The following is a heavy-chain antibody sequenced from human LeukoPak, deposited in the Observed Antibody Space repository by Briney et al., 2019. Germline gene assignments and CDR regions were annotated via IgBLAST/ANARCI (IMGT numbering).Heavy chain of an antibody. D-gene: IGHD3-22*01. CDR3: ARRERSYYDSSGRNAFDI. Sequence: SETLSLTCAVYGGSFSGYYWSWIRQPPGKGLEWIGEINHSGSTNYNPSLKSRVTISVDTSKNQFSLKLSSVTAADTAVYYCARRERSYYDSSGRNAFDIWGQGTMVTVSS. V-gene: IGHV4-34*01. CDR1: GGSFSGYY. CDR2: INHSGST. J-gene: IGHJ3*02.